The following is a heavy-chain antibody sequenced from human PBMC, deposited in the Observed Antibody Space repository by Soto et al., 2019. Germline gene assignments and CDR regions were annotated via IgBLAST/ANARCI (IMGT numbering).Heavy chain of an antibody. D-gene: IGHD1-7*01. CDR1: GGSLSGYY. Sequence: PXETLSLTCAVNGGSLSGYYWSGIRQSPGKGLEWIGEINHRGSSDYNPSLKSRVTISIDASKNHVTLELTSVTAADTAVYYCARSDNRNSLYGVDVWGQGTAVTVSS. CDR3: ARSDNRNSLYGVDV. J-gene: IGHJ6*02. CDR2: INHRGSS. V-gene: IGHV4-34*01.